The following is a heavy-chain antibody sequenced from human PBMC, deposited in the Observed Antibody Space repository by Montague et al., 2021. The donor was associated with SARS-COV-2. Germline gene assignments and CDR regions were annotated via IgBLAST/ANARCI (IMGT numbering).Heavy chain of an antibody. CDR3: ARRPYYYDSSGQFDP. CDR2: IYYSGST. D-gene: IGHD3-22*01. CDR1: GGSISSSTYY. Sequence: SETLSLTCTVSGGSISSSTYYWGWIRQPPGKGLEWIVSIYYSGSTYFNPSLKSRVAISIDTPKNQFSLKLSSVTAADTAVYYCARRPYYYDSSGQFDPWGQGVLVTVSS. V-gene: IGHV4-39*07. J-gene: IGHJ5*02.